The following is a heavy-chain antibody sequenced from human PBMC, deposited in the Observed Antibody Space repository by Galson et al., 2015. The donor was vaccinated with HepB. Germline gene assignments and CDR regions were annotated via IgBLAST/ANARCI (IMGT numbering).Heavy chain of an antibody. D-gene: IGHD6-19*01. CDR1: GYTFTTYD. CDR3: ARDGKWLVPD. Sequence: SVKVSCKASGYTFTTYDINWVRQATGQGLEWMGWMNPDSGNTNYAQKFQGRVTVTRNTAISTAYMELSSLTSEDTAVYYCARDGKWLVPDWGQGTLVTVSS. CDR2: MNPDSGNT. J-gene: IGHJ4*02. V-gene: IGHV1-8*01.